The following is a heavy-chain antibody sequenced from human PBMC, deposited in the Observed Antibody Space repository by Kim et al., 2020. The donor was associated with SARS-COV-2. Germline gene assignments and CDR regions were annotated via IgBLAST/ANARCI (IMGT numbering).Heavy chain of an antibody. CDR1: GFTFSSYG. CDR3: AKEGDPYGDYSFDY. CDR2: ISYDGSNK. V-gene: IGHV3-30*18. Sequence: GGSLRLSCAASGFTFSSYGMHWVRQAPGKGLEWVAVISYDGSNKYYADSVKGRFTISRDNSKNTLYLQMNSLRAEDTAVYYCAKEGDPYGDYSFDYWGQGTLVTVSS. D-gene: IGHD4-17*01. J-gene: IGHJ4*02.